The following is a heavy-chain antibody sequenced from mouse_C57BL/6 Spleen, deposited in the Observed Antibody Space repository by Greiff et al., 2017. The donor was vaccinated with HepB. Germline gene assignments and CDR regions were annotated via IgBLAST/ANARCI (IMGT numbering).Heavy chain of an antibody. V-gene: IGHV10-1*01. D-gene: IGHD4-1*01. CDR2: IRSKSNNYAT. CDR3: VRPSWDVGYFDV. Sequence: GGGLVQPKGSLKLSCAASGFSFNTYAMNWVRQAPGKGLEWVARIRSKSNNYATYYADSVKDRFTISRDDSESMLYLQMNNLKTDDTAMYYCVRPSWDVGYFDVWGTGTTVTVSS. CDR1: GFSFNTYA. J-gene: IGHJ1*03.